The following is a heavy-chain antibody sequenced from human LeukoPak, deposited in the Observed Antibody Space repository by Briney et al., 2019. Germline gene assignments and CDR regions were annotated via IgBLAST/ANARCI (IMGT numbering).Heavy chain of an antibody. CDR1: GGSFSGYY. V-gene: IGHV4-34*01. CDR3: ARGYGSGGNHYYYYMDV. J-gene: IGHJ6*03. Sequence: PSETLSLTCAVYGGSFSGYYWSWIRQPPGKGLEWIGEINHSGSTNYNPSLKSRVTISVDTSKNQFSLKLSSVTAADTAVYYCARGYGSGGNHYYYYMDVWGKGTTVTVSS. CDR2: INHSGST. D-gene: IGHD3-10*01.